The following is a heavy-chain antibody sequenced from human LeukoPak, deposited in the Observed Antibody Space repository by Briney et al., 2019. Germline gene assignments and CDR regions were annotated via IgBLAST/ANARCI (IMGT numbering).Heavy chain of an antibody. D-gene: IGHD6-19*01. J-gene: IGHJ4*02. Sequence: SETLSLTCAVYGGSFSGYYWSWIRQPPGKGLEWIGEINHSGSTNYNPSLKSRVTISVDTSKNQFSLKLSSVTAADTAVYYCARRYSSGCPTVWGQGTLVTVS. CDR1: GGSFSGYY. CDR2: INHSGST. CDR3: ARRYSSGCPTV. V-gene: IGHV4-34*01.